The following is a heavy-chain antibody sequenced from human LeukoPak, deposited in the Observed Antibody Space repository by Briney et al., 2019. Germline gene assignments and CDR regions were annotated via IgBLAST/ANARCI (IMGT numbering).Heavy chain of an antibody. V-gene: IGHV4-59*01. Sequence: SETLSLTCTVSGGSISSYYWSWIRQPPGKGLEWIGYIYYSGSTNYNPSLKSRVTISVDTCKNQFSLKLSSVTAAGTAVYYCARVSYDYVWGSYRYSWFDPWGQGTLVTVSS. D-gene: IGHD3-16*02. CDR2: IYYSGST. CDR1: GGSISSYY. CDR3: ARVSYDYVWGSYRYSWFDP. J-gene: IGHJ5*02.